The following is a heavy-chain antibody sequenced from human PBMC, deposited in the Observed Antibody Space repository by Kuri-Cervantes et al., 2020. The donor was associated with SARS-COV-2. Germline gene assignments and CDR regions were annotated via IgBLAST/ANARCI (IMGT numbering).Heavy chain of an antibody. J-gene: IGHJ6*02. D-gene: IGHD3-10*01. CDR2: INPNSGGT. CDR1: GYTFSDYY. Sequence: ASVKVSCKASGYTFSDYYMYWVRQAPGQGLEWMGWINPNSGGTNYAQKFQGWFTMTRDTSISTAYMELSRLRSDDTAVYYCATGMVRGLIQSYYYGMDVWGQGTTVTVSS. V-gene: IGHV1-2*04. CDR3: ATGMVRGLIQSYYYGMDV.